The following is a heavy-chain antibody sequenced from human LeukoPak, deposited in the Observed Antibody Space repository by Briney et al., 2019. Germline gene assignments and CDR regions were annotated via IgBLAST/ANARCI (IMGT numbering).Heavy chain of an antibody. Sequence: GRSLRLSCAASGFTFSIYGMHWVRQAPGKGLEWVAVIWNDGSNAYYAGSVKGRFIISRDNSKNKMYLQMNSLRIEDTAVYYCARDKAQYYYFDYWGQGTLVTVSS. D-gene: IGHD3-10*01. CDR1: GFTFSIYG. V-gene: IGHV3-33*08. CDR3: ARDKAQYYYFDY. J-gene: IGHJ4*02. CDR2: IWNDGSNA.